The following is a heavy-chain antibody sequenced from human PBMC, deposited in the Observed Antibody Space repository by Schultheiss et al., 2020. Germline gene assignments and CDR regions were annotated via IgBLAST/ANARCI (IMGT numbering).Heavy chain of an antibody. J-gene: IGHJ1*01. CDR1: GFTFSSYS. CDR3: AKVRSYDSSGYYLAEYFQH. D-gene: IGHD3-22*01. CDR2: ISSSSSTI. Sequence: GGSLRLSCAASGFTFSSYSMNWVRQAPGKGLEWVSYISSSSSTIYYADSVKGRFTISRDNAKNSLYLQMNSLRAEDTAVYYCAKVRSYDSSGYYLAEYFQHWGQGTLVTVSS. V-gene: IGHV3-48*01.